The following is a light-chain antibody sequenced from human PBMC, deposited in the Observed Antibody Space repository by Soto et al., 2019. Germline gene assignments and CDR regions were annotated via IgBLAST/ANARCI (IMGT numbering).Light chain of an antibody. V-gene: IGKV1-27*01. CDR3: QKYNSAPPA. CDR2: AAS. J-gene: IGKJ1*01. Sequence: DIQMTQSPSSLSASVGDRVTITCRASQVISNYLAWYQQKPGKVPKLLIYAASTLQSVVPSRFSGSGSGTDFTLTISSLKPEDVATYYCQKYNSAPPAFGQGTKVEIK. CDR1: QVISNY.